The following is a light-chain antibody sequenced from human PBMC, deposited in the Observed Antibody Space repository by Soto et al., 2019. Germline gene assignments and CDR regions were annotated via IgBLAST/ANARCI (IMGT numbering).Light chain of an antibody. CDR3: ALFMGNGISV. J-gene: IGLJ1*01. CDR1: SGSVSTANN. CDR2: STS. V-gene: IGLV8-61*01. Sequence: QAVVTQESSFSVSPGGTVTLTCGLISGSVSTANNPNWYQQTPGLAPRTLIYSTSTRSSGVPDRFSGSILGNKAALTITGAQADDESDDYCALFMGNGISVFGTGTKLTVL.